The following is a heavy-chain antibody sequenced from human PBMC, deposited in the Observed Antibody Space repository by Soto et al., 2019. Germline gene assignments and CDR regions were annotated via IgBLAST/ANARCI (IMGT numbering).Heavy chain of an antibody. Sequence: GASVKVSCKASGYTFTGNAMHWVRQAPGQRLEWMGWINTGNGNTKYSQKFQGRVTITRDTSATTTYMELSSLRSEDTAVYYCAREGYDSSGYPLGYWGQGTLVTV. D-gene: IGHD3-22*01. CDR3: AREGYDSSGYPLGY. CDR2: INTGNGNT. J-gene: IGHJ4*02. CDR1: GYTFTGNA. V-gene: IGHV1-3*04.